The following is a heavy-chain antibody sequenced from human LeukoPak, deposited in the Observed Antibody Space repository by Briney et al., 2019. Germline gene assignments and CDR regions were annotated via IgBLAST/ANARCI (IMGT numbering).Heavy chain of an antibody. CDR2: INPSGGST. CDR3: ARSDIVVVPAAIRRFPFDY. V-gene: IGHV1-46*01. CDR1: GYTFTSYY. J-gene: IGHJ4*02. Sequence: ASVKVSCKASGYTFTSYYMHWVRQAPGQGLEWMGIINPSGGSTSYAQKFQGRVTMTRDTATSTVYMELSSLSSEDTAVYYCARSDIVVVPAAIRRFPFDYWGQGTLVTVSS. D-gene: IGHD2-2*02.